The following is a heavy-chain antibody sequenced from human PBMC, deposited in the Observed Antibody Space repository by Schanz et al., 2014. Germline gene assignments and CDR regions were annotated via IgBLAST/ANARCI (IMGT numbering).Heavy chain of an antibody. CDR3: AGATYSSSWYGGSEYFQH. Sequence: QVQLVQSGAEVKKPGASVKVSCKASGYTLTAYYMHWVRQAPGQGLEWMGWINPASGGTNYAQKVQGRVTMTTDTSTSTAYMELRSLRSDDTAVYYCAGATYSSSWYGGSEYFQHWGQGTLVTVSS. CDR2: INPASGGT. D-gene: IGHD6-13*01. CDR1: GYTLTAYY. J-gene: IGHJ1*01. V-gene: IGHV1-2*02.